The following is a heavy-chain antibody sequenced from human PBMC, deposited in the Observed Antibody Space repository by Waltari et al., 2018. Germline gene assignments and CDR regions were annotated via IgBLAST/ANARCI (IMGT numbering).Heavy chain of an antibody. D-gene: IGHD3-9*01. Sequence: QVQLVQSGAEVKKPGSSVKVSCKASGGTFSSYAISWVRQAPGQGLEWMGGIIPIFGTANYEQKFQGRVTMTADESTSTAYMELSSLRSEDTAVYYCARVWYDILTGYLASNWFDPWGQGTLVIVSS. V-gene: IGHV1-69*13. J-gene: IGHJ5*02. CDR1: GGTFSSYA. CDR3: ARVWYDILTGYLASNWFDP. CDR2: IIPIFGTA.